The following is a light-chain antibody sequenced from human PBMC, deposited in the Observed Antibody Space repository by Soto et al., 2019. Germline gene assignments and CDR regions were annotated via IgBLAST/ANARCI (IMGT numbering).Light chain of an antibody. Sequence: EIVLTQSPDTLSLSPGERATLSCRASQSVPNSRLAWYQQKPGQAPSLVISDTSIRATGIPDRFSGSGSGTEFTLTISSLQSEDFAVYYCQQHNQWPITFGQGTRLEIK. CDR1: QSVPNSR. J-gene: IGKJ5*01. CDR3: QQHNQWPIT. V-gene: IGKV3D-15*01. CDR2: DTS.